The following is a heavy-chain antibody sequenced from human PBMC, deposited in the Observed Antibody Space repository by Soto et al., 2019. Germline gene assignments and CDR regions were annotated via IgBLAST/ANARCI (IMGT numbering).Heavy chain of an antibody. J-gene: IGHJ6*02. Sequence: QVQLQESGPGLVKPSQTLSLTCTVSGGSISSGGDYWSWIRQHPGKGREWIGYIYYSGSTYHNPSLNSRVTISVDTSKNQFSLKLSSVTAADTAVYYCARAPHYDFWSGYSYYGMDVWGQGTTVTVSS. CDR2: IYYSGST. CDR1: GGSISSGGDY. V-gene: IGHV4-31*03. CDR3: ARAPHYDFWSGYSYYGMDV. D-gene: IGHD3-3*01.